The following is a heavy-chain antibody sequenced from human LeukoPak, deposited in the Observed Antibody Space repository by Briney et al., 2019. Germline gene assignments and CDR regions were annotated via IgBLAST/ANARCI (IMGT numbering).Heavy chain of an antibody. CDR2: IYYSGST. Sequence: SETLSLTCTVSGGSISSSGYYWGWIRQPPGKGLEWIGSIYYSGSTYYNPSLKSRVTISVDTSKNQFSLKLSSVTAADTAVYYCARPRCYDSPCYYYYYMDVWGKGTTVTVSS. V-gene: IGHV4-39*01. CDR3: ARPRCYDSPCYYYYYMDV. CDR1: GGSISSSGYY. J-gene: IGHJ6*03. D-gene: IGHD3-22*01.